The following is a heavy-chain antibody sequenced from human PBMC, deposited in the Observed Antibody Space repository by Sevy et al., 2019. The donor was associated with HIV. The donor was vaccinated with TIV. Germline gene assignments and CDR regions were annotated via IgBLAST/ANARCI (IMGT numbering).Heavy chain of an antibody. CDR3: VKSTGGLSS. Sequence: SQTLSLTCAISGDSVSSKSAAWNWIRQSPSRGLEWLGRTYYGSKWYNDYAVSGKSRISISPDTSKNQFSLHLNPVIPEDTAVYYCVKSTGGLSSWGQGTLVTVSS. CDR1: GDSVSSKSAA. V-gene: IGHV6-1*01. CDR2: TYYGSKWYN. D-gene: IGHD3-16*02. J-gene: IGHJ5*02.